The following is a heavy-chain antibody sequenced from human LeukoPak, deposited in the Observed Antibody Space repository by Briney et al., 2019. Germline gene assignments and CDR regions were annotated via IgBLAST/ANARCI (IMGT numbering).Heavy chain of an antibody. D-gene: IGHD1-26*01. CDR1: GFTFGDYA. Sequence: GGSLRLSCTASGFTFGDYAMSWVRQAPGKGLEWVGFIRSKAYGGTTEYAASVKGRFTISSDDSKSIAYLQMNSLKTEDTAVYYCTRGGELYDYWGQGPLATVSS. CDR3: TRGGELYDY. J-gene: IGHJ4*02. CDR2: IRSKAYGGTT. V-gene: IGHV3-49*04.